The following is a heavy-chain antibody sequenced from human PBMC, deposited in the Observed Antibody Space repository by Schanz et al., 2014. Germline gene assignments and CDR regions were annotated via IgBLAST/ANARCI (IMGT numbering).Heavy chain of an antibody. Sequence: VQLVESGGGVVQPGRSLRLSCAASGFTFSSYGMHWVRQAPGKGLEWVAVIWYDGNNKFYADSVKGRFIISRDNSKNTLDLQMNSLRDEDTAVYYCTRDRGALINHNDALDLWGQGTMVSVSS. D-gene: IGHD3-16*01. V-gene: IGHV3-33*01. CDR2: IWYDGNNK. J-gene: IGHJ3*01. CDR1: GFTFSSYG. CDR3: TRDRGALINHNDALDL.